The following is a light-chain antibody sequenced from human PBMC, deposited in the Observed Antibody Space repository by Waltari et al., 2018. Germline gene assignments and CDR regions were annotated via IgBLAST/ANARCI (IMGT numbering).Light chain of an antibody. Sequence: QSALTQPPPASGSPGQSVTIPCTGTTSDVGGHNHVSWYQQHPGKAPKLIIYEVSKRPSGVPDRFSGSKSGNTASLTVSGLQAEDEADYYCSSYAGSNNVFGTGTKVTVL. CDR1: TSDVGGHNH. CDR3: SSYAGSNNV. CDR2: EVS. J-gene: IGLJ1*01. V-gene: IGLV2-8*01.